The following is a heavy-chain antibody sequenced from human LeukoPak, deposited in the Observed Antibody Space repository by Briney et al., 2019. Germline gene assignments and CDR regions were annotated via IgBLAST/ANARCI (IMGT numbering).Heavy chain of an antibody. V-gene: IGHV4-34*01. CDR3: ARERMVRGPFDY. D-gene: IGHD3-10*01. CDR1: GGSISSYY. J-gene: IGHJ4*02. Sequence: SETLSLTCTVSGGSISSYYWSWIRQPPGKGLEWIGEINHSGSTNYNPSLKSRVTISVDTSKNQFSLKLSSVTAADTAVYYCARERMVRGPFDYWGQGTLVTVSS. CDR2: INHSGST.